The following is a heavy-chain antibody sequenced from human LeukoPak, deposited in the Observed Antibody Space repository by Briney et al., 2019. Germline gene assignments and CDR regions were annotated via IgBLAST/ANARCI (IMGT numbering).Heavy chain of an antibody. D-gene: IGHD3-9*01. CDR2: IYYSGST. CDR3: ARRRYPDWFDP. Sequence: SETLSLTCTVSGGSISSYYWSWIRQPPGKGLEWIGYIYYSGSTNYNPSLKSRVTISVDTSKNQFSLKLSSVTAADTAVYYCARRRYPDWFDPWGQGTLVTVSS. V-gene: IGHV4-59*08. CDR1: GGSISSYY. J-gene: IGHJ5*02.